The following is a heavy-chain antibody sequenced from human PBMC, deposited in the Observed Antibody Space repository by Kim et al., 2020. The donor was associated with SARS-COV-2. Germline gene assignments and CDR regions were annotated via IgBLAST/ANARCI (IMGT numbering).Heavy chain of an antibody. V-gene: IGHV4-39*01. D-gene: IGHD5-12*01. Sequence: PPLKCRVTISVDTSKTQFSLKLSSVTAADTAVYYCARPNSGYYSEGYCDYWGQGTLVTVSS. CDR3: ARPNSGYYSEGYCDY. J-gene: IGHJ4*02.